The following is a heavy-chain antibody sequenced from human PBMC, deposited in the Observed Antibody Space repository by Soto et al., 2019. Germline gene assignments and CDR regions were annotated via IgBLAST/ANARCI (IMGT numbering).Heavy chain of an antibody. D-gene: IGHD2-21*02. CDR3: ARDSCGGDCIDYYYYGMDV. V-gene: IGHV4-61*01. J-gene: IGHJ6*02. CDR1: GGSVSSGSYY. CDR2: IYYSGST. Sequence: ASETLSLTCTVSGGSVSSGSYYWSWIRQPPGKGLEWIGYIYYSGSTNYNPSLKSRVTISVDTSKNQFSLKLSSVTAADTAVYYCARDSCGGDCIDYYYYGMDVWGQGTTVTVSS.